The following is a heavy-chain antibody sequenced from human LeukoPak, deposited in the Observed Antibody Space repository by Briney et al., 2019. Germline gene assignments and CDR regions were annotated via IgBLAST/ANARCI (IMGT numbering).Heavy chain of an antibody. CDR3: ARGGGTVATGSWFDP. Sequence: GRSLRLSCAASGFTFSSYGMHWVRQAPGKGLEWVAVIWYDGSNKYYADSVKGRFTISRDNSKNTLYLQMNSLRAEDTAVYYCARGGGTVATGSWFDPWGQGTLVTVSS. CDR2: IWYDGSNK. CDR1: GFTFSSYG. D-gene: IGHD1-26*01. J-gene: IGHJ5*02. V-gene: IGHV3-33*01.